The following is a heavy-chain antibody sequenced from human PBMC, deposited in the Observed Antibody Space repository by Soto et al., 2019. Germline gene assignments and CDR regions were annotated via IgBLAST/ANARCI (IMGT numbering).Heavy chain of an antibody. D-gene: IGHD3-10*01. CDR1: GGTVWKSV. CDR3: ARDGYDGSGSPYPAY. J-gene: IGHJ4*02. CDR2: IYYLGST. Sequence: HPCTACGGTVWKSVGGLSRKSPGKGLEWIGYIYYLGSTDYNPSLKSRVTISVDTSKRQFSLRLTSVTAADTAVYYCARDGYDGSGSPYPAYWGPGTQVTVS. V-gene: IGHV4-59*02.